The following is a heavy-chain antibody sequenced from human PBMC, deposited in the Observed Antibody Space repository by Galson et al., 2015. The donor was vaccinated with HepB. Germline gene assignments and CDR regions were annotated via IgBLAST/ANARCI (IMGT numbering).Heavy chain of an antibody. Sequence: SETLSLTCTVSGGSISSRSYYWGWIRQPPGKGLEWIGSIYYSGSTYYNPSLKSRVTISVDTSKNQFSLKLSSVTAADTAVYYCARSRYCSSTSCLRVDPWGQGTLVTVSS. D-gene: IGHD2-2*01. CDR3: ARSRYCSSTSCLRVDP. V-gene: IGHV4-39*01. CDR1: GGSISSRSYY. CDR2: IYYSGST. J-gene: IGHJ5*02.